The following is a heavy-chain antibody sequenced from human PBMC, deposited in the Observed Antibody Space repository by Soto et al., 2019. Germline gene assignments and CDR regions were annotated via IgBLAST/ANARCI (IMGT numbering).Heavy chain of an antibody. CDR3: ARCSTSCYNGFEY. D-gene: IGHD2-2*01. Sequence: QVQVVQSGAEVKKPGASVKVSCKASGYTFTRYPISWVRQAPGQGLEWMGWIDTSNGNTNYAQKVQGRVTMTTDTATSTVFMELRSLRSDDTALYYCARCSTSCYNGFEYWGQGTLVTVSS. CDR2: IDTSNGNT. J-gene: IGHJ4*02. V-gene: IGHV1-18*01. CDR1: GYTFTRYP.